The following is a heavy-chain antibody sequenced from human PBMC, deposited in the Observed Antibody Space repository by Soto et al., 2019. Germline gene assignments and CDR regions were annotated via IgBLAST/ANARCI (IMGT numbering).Heavy chain of an antibody. CDR1: GGSISSYY. J-gene: IGHJ4*02. D-gene: IGHD3-16*01. CDR2: IYYYGSA. Sequence: QVQLQESGPGLVKPSETLSLSCTVSGGSISSYYWSWIRQPPGEGLEWIGYIYYYGSANYNPSLKSRVTISVDTSKNQFSLKLTSVTTADTAVYYCVGVGRRWLQGESKWGQGTLVIVSS. V-gene: IGHV4-59*01. CDR3: VGVGRRWLQGESK.